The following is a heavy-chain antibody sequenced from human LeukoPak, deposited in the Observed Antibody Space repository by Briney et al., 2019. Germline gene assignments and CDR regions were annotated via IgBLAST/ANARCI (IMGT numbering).Heavy chain of an antibody. V-gene: IGHV3-11*01. Sequence: GGSLRLSCAASGFTFSDYYMSWIRQVPGKGLEWVSYIGRSGTTIHYADSVKGRFTISRDNSKNTLYLQMNSLRAEDTAVYYCAKDTNYDSSGYVDDYWGQGTLVTVSS. J-gene: IGHJ4*02. CDR1: GFTFSDYY. CDR3: AKDTNYDSSGYVDDY. D-gene: IGHD3-22*01. CDR2: IGRSGTTI.